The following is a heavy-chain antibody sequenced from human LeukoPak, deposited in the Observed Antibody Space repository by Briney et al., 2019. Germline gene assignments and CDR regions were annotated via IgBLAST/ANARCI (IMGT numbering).Heavy chain of an antibody. CDR2: ISSNGRST. V-gene: IGHV3-64*01. J-gene: IGHJ4*02. Sequence: GGSLRLSCAASGFRFSNNAMQWARRAPGKGREYVLGISSNGRSTSYAISVKGRFTISRDNSKNTLYLQMGSLRAEDTAMYYCATTYYFDTNGYYPFDYWGQGTLVTVSS. CDR1: GFRFSNNA. D-gene: IGHD3-22*01. CDR3: ATTYYFDTNGYYPFDY.